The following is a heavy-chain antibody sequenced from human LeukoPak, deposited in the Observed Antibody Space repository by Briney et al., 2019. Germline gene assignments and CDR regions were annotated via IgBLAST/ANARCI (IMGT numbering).Heavy chain of an antibody. J-gene: IGHJ4*02. D-gene: IGHD3-10*01. CDR2: ISSSSSTI. V-gene: IGHV3-48*02. CDR1: GFTFGSYS. CDR3: ERFAGEDY. Sequence: GGSLRLSCAASGFTFGSYSMNWGRQAPGKGLEWVSYISSSSSTIQYADAVKGRFTISRDNAKNSLYLQMNSLREEDTAVYYCERFAGEDYWGQGTLVTVSS.